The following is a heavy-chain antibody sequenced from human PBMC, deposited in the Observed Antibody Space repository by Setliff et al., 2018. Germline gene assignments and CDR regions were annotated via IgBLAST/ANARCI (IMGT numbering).Heavy chain of an antibody. CDR1: GITFKNAW. CDR2: IKSSIEGATS. Sequence: GGSLRLSCSVSGITFKNAWMTWVRQAPGKGPQWVGRIKSSIEGATSDYGAPARGRFTISRDDSKNMIHLQMNNLKIEDTGFYFCATGPRDSRNYLNWLGSWGPGTLVTVS. J-gene: IGHJ1*01. CDR3: ATGPRDSRNYLNWLGS. D-gene: IGHD4-4*01. V-gene: IGHV3-15*01.